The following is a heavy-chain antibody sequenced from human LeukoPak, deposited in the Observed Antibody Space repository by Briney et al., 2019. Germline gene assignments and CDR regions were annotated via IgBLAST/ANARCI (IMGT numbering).Heavy chain of an antibody. V-gene: IGHV3-30-3*01. J-gene: IGHJ4*02. CDR1: GFTFSSYV. CDR3: ARDRDSSGYYFDY. Sequence: SGRSLRLSCAASGFTFSSYVMHWVRQAPGKGLEWVAVISYDGSNKYYADSVKGRFTISRDNSKNTLYLQMNSLRAEDTAVYYCARDRDSSGYYFDYWGQGTLVTVSS. D-gene: IGHD6-25*01. CDR2: ISYDGSNK.